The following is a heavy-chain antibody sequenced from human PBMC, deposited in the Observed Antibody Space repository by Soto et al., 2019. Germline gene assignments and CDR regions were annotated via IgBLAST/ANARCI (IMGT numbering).Heavy chain of an antibody. Sequence: EVQLVDSGGGLVQPGGSMRLSCAASGFTFSSYGMNWVRQAPGKGLEWVSYISGSSDEIHYADSVKGRFTISRDNAKNSLYLQMNSLRAEDTAVYYCARVVCASCFGNRFDYWGQGTLVPVSS. V-gene: IGHV3-48*04. CDR1: GFTFSSYG. CDR2: ISGSSDEI. CDR3: ARVVCASCFGNRFDY. J-gene: IGHJ4*02. D-gene: IGHD2-2*01.